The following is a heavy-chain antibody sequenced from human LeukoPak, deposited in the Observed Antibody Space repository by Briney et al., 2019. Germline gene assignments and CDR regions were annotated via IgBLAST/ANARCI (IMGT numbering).Heavy chain of an antibody. CDR1: GGSISSGGYY. J-gene: IGHJ3*02. D-gene: IGHD3-16*01. CDR2: IYHSGST. V-gene: IGHV4-30-2*01. CDR3: AVEHDHRLPGAFDI. Sequence: PSQTLSLTCTVSGGSISSGGYYWSWIRQPPGKGLEWIGYIYHSGSTYYNPSLKSRVTISVDRSKNQFSLKLNSVTGSDTAVYYCAVEHDHRLPGAFDIWGQGTMVTVSS.